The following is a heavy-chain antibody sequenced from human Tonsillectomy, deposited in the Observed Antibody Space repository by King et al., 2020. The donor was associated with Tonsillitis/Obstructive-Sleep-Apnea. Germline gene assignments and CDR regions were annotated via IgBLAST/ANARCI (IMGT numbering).Heavy chain of an antibody. CDR2: IWYDGSNK. J-gene: IGHJ4*02. CDR1: GFTFSSYG. CDR3: ARDFLASDYYDSSGYYAY. V-gene: IGHV3-33*01. D-gene: IGHD3-22*01. Sequence: VQLVESGGGVVQPGRSLRLSCAASGFTFSSYGLHWVRQAPGKGLEWVAVIWYDGSNKYYADSVKGRFTISRDNSKNTLYLQMNSLRAEDTAVYYCARDFLASDYYDSSGYYAYWGQGPLVTVSS.